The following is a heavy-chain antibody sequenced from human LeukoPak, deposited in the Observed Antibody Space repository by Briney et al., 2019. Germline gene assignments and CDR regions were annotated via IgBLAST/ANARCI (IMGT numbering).Heavy chain of an antibody. Sequence: PSETLSLTCTVSGGSISSSSYYWSWIRQPPGKGLEWIGEINHSGSTNYNPSLKSRVTISVDTSKNQFSLKLSSVTAADTAVYYCARRQGSYGYKYRDNYFDYWGQGTLVTVSS. CDR1: GGSISSSSYY. D-gene: IGHD5-18*01. CDR3: ARRQGSYGYKYRDNYFDY. J-gene: IGHJ4*02. V-gene: IGHV4-39*07. CDR2: INHSGST.